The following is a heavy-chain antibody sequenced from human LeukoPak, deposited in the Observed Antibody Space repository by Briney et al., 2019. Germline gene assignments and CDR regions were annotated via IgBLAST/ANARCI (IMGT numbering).Heavy chain of an antibody. CDR2: IYYSGST. V-gene: IGHV4-39*07. J-gene: IGHJ6*04. CDR3: ASVVPPAIEVDV. CDR1: DGSVSSSGYY. D-gene: IGHD2-2*02. Sequence: PSETLSLTCTVSDGSVSSSGYYWGWIRQPPGKGLEWIGSIYYSGSTNYNPSLKSRVIISVDTSKNQFSLKLSSVTAADTAVYYCASVVPPAIEVDVWGKGTTVTVSS.